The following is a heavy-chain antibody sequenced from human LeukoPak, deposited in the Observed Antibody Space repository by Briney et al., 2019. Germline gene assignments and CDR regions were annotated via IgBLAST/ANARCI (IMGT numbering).Heavy chain of an antibody. Sequence: ASVKVSCKASGGTFSSYAISWVRQAPGQGLEWMGWISAYNGNTNYAQKLQGRVTMTTDTSTSTAYMELRSLRSDDTAVYYCARDRAALTTDYWGQGTLVTVSS. J-gene: IGHJ4*02. CDR3: ARDRAALTTDY. CDR2: ISAYNGNT. V-gene: IGHV1-18*01. D-gene: IGHD4/OR15-4a*01. CDR1: GGTFSSYA.